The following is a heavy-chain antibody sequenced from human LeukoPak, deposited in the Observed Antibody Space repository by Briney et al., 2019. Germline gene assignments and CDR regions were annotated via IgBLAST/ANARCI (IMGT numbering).Heavy chain of an antibody. J-gene: IGHJ4*02. V-gene: IGHV4-59*08. Sequence: SETLSLTCTVSGTSITSYYWNWIRQAPGQGPEWIGYGHYSGNTKYDPPPLKSRVTISVDTSKNQFSLRLSSVTAADTAVYFCAKWASDNRAFDLWGQGTLVTVSS. D-gene: IGHD2-8*01. CDR1: GTSITSYY. CDR2: GHYSGNT. CDR3: AKWASDNRAFDL.